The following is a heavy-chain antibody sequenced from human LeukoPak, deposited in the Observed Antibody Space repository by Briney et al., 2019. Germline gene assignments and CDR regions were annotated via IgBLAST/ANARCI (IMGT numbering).Heavy chain of an antibody. CDR2: ISWDGGST. J-gene: IGHJ4*02. CDR1: GFTFDDYT. Sequence: SGGPLRLSCAASGFTFDDYTMHWVRQAPGKGLEWVSLISWDGGSTYYADSVKGRFTISRDNSKNSLYLQMNSLRTEDTALYYCAKDSGEGDIGSSWTFDYWGQGTLVTVSS. V-gene: IGHV3-43*01. D-gene: IGHD6-13*01. CDR3: AKDSGEGDIGSSWTFDY.